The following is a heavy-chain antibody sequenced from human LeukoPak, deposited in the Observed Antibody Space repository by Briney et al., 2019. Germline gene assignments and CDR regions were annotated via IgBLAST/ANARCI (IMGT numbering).Heavy chain of an antibody. V-gene: IGHV3-33*06. J-gene: IGHJ3*02. D-gene: IGHD3-16*02. Sequence: GGSLRLSCAASGFTFSSYGMHWVRQAPGKGLEWVAVIWYDGSNKYYADSVKGRFTISRDNSKNTLYLQMNSLRAEDTAVYYCAKDVRLGELSLGAFDIWGQGTMVTVSS. CDR2: IWYDGSNK. CDR1: GFTFSSYG. CDR3: AKDVRLGELSLGAFDI.